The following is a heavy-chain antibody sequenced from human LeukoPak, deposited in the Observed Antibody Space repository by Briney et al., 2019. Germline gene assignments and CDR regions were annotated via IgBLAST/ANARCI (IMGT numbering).Heavy chain of an antibody. V-gene: IGHV4-59*11. D-gene: IGHD3-3*01. CDR1: GGSISSHY. CDR3: ARDRTMYYDFWSGPSPNWFDP. J-gene: IGHJ5*02. CDR2: IYYSGST. Sequence: SETLSLTCTVSGGSISSHYWSSIRQPPGKGLEWIGYIYYSGSTNYNPSLKSRVTISVDTSKNQFSLKLSSVTAADTAVYYCARDRTMYYDFWSGPSPNWFDPWGQGTLVTVSS.